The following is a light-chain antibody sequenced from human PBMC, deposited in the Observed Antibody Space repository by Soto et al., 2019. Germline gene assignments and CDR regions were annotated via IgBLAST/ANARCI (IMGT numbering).Light chain of an antibody. J-gene: IGLJ1*01. CDR1: SNDVGGYNY. Sequence: QSALNRPPSASGSPGQSVTISCTGTSNDVGGYNYVSWYRQHPGKAPKLMIYEVSKRPSGVPDRFSGSKSGNTASLTVSGLQAEDEADYYCSSFAGSNILYVFGSGTKVTVL. V-gene: IGLV2-8*01. CDR2: EVS. CDR3: SSFAGSNILYV.